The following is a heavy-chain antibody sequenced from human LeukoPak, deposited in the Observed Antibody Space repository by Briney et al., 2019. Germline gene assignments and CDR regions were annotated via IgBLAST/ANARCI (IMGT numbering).Heavy chain of an antibody. V-gene: IGHV3-64D*06. CDR1: GFTFSSYA. Sequence: GGSLRLSCSASGFTFSSYAMHWVRQAPGKGLEYISALSSSGDSSYHADSVKGRLTIPRDNSKNTVYLQMSSLRTEDTAVYYCVKNVGGDYYYYYGMDVWGQGTTVTVSS. J-gene: IGHJ6*02. D-gene: IGHD3-16*01. CDR3: VKNVGGDYYYYYGMDV. CDR2: LSSSGDSS.